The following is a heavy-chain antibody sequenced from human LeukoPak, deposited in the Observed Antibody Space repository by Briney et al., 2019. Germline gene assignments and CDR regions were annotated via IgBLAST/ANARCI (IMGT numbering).Heavy chain of an antibody. Sequence: SETLSLTCTVSGGSISSYYSSWIRQPPGEGLEWIGYIYYSGSTNYNPSLKSRVTISVDTSKNQFSLKLSSVTAADTAVYYCARDPAILGMDVWGKGTTVTVSS. D-gene: IGHD3-3*01. V-gene: IGHV4-59*01. CDR3: ARDPAILGMDV. CDR1: GGSISSYY. CDR2: IYYSGST. J-gene: IGHJ6*03.